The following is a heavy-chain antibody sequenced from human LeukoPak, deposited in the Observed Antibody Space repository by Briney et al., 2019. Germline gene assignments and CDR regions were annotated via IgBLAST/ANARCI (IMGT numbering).Heavy chain of an antibody. J-gene: IGHJ5*02. CDR3: ARGHYYGSGSYGTFDP. CDR1: GFTFSSYG. D-gene: IGHD3-10*01. Sequence: GGSLRLSCAASGFTFSSYGMHWVRQAPGKGLEWVAVIWYDGSNKYYADSVKGRFTISRDNSKNTLYLQMNSLRAEDTAVYCCARGHYYGSGSYGTFDPWGQGTLVTVSS. CDR2: IWYDGSNK. V-gene: IGHV3-33*01.